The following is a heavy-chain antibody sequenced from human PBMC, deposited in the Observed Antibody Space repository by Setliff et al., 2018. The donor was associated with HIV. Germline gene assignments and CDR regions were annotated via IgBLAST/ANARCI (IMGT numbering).Heavy chain of an antibody. CDR3: AREVKGDDFPFDN. D-gene: IGHD3-3*01. CDR1: GYTFTGYY. Sequence: GASVKVSCKASGYTFTGYYIHWIRQAPGRGLQWLGWINPNDGGTKVAQQFQGRVTITRDTSISTAFMHLSGLRSDDTAMYYCAREVKGDDFPFDNWGRGTLVTVPS. J-gene: IGHJ4*02. V-gene: IGHV1-2*02. CDR2: INPNDGGT.